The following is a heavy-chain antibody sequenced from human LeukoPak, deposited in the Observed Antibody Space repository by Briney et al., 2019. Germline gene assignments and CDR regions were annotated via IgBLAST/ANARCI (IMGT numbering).Heavy chain of an antibody. CDR3: ARQGGRFALEYYYYMDV. CDR2: IYTSGST. D-gene: IGHD3-3*01. CDR1: GGSTSSSSYY. V-gene: IGHV4-61*05. Sequence: SETLSLTCTVSGGSTSSSSYYWSWIRQPPGKGLEWIGYIYTSGSTNYNPSLKSRVTISVDTSKNQFSLKLSSVTAADTAVYYCARQGGRFALEYYYYMDVWGKGTTVTVSS. J-gene: IGHJ6*03.